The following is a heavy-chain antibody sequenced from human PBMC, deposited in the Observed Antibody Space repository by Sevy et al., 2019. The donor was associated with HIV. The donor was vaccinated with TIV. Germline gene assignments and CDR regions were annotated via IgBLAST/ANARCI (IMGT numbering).Heavy chain of an antibody. CDR1: GFTFSRYA. Sequence: GGSLRLSCAASGFTFSRYAMNWVRRAPGKGLEWVSGVSGSGGSGDKTNYADSVKGRFTISRDDYKNSLYLQLNSLRAEDTAIYYCARKYDSSGYFDYWGQGTLVTVSS. V-gene: IGHV3-23*01. CDR2: VSGSGGSGDKT. CDR3: ARKYDSSGYFDY. J-gene: IGHJ4*02. D-gene: IGHD3-22*01.